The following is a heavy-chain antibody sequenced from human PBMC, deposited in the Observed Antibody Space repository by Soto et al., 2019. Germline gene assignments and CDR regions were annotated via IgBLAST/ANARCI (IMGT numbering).Heavy chain of an antibody. D-gene: IGHD2-15*01. CDR1: GGTFSSYA. CDR3: ARYCSGGSCYSGYYYGMDV. CDR2: IIPIFGTA. Sequence: SVKVSCKASGGTFSSYAISWVRQAPGQGLEWMGGIIPIFGTANYAQKFQGRVTITADESTSTAYMELSSLRSEDTAVYYCARYCSGGSCYSGYYYGMDVWGQGTTVTVSS. J-gene: IGHJ6*02. V-gene: IGHV1-69*13.